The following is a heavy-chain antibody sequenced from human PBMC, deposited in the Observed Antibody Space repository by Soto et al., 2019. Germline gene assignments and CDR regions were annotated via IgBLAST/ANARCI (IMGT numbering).Heavy chain of an antibody. V-gene: IGHV4-59*11. D-gene: IGHD2-2*01. CDR1: GDSIRSHY. CDR3: EGYCSSTSGYLGDVGTFDI. J-gene: IGHJ3*02. CDR2: IHYSGST. Sequence: SETLSLTCTVSGDSIRSHYWSWIRQSPGKGLEWVGCIHYSGSTNYNPSLKSRVIISADTSKNQFSLKLSSVAAADTAVDYCEGYCSSTSGYLGDVGTFDIWGQGAMVTVSS.